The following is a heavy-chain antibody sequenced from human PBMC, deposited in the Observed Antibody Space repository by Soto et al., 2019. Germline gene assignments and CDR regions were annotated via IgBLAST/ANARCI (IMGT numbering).Heavy chain of an antibody. V-gene: IGHV3-23*01. CDR3: AKVAGYCSGTSCQSAFDI. CDR2: IVGSGGST. Sequence: GGSLRLSCAASGFTFSSFVMSWVRQAPGRGLEWVSLIVGSGGSTHYADSVKGRFTISRDNSKNTLYLQMNSLRAEDTAVYYCAKVAGYCSGTSCQSAFDIWGRGTMVTVSS. J-gene: IGHJ3*02. CDR1: GFTFSSFV. D-gene: IGHD2-2*01.